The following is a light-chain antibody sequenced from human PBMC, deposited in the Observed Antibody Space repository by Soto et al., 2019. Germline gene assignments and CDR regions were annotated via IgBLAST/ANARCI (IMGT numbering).Light chain of an antibody. CDR1: SGHSTYI. J-gene: IGLJ3*02. CDR2: LVRSGSY. Sequence: QLVLTQSSSASASLGSSVKLTCILSSGHSTYIIAWHQQQPGKAPRFLMTLVRSGSYNRGSGVPDRFSGSSSGADRYLTISNLQFEDEGDYYCETWYSNTHKVFGGGTKLTVL. V-gene: IGLV4-60*02. CDR3: ETWYSNTHKV.